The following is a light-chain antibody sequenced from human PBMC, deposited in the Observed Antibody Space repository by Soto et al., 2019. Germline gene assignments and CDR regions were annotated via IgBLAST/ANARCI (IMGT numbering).Light chain of an antibody. CDR2: EVS. J-gene: IGLJ1*01. V-gene: IGLV2-14*01. CDR1: SSDIGGFHY. Sequence: QSVLTQPGAVSGSPGQSITIACTGSSSDIGGFHYVSWYQQYPGKAPKLIIFEVSNRPSGVSHRFFGSKSGNTASLTISELQTEDEADYYCSSYKKFDTQVFGTGTKVTVL. CDR3: SSYKKFDTQV.